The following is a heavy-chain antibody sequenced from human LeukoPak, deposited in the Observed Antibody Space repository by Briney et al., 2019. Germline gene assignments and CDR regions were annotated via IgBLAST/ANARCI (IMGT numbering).Heavy chain of an antibody. V-gene: IGHV3-53*05. Sequence: GGSLRLSCVASGFIVSSNYMSWVRQAPGKGLEWVSVIQSGGITDHADSVKGRFTISRDNSKNTLYLQMNSLRAEDTAVYYCARKTYYYGSGSYPTWGPGSYWGQGTLVTVSS. D-gene: IGHD3-10*01. CDR1: GFIVSSNY. CDR3: ARKTYYYGSGSYPTWGPGSY. J-gene: IGHJ4*02. CDR2: IQSGGIT.